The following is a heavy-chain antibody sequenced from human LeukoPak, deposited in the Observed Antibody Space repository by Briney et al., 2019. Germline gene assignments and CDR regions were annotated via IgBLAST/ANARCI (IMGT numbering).Heavy chain of an antibody. CDR1: GGSFSGYY. V-gene: IGHV4-34*01. CDR2: INHSGST. J-gene: IGHJ4*02. CDR3: ARESLTPRYSAIS. Sequence: PSETLSLTCAVYGGSFSGYYWSWIRQPPGKGLEWIGEINHSGSTNYNPSLKSRVTISVDTSKNQFSLKLSSVTAAGTAVYYCARESLTPRYSAISWGQGTLDSVSS. D-gene: IGHD5-18*01.